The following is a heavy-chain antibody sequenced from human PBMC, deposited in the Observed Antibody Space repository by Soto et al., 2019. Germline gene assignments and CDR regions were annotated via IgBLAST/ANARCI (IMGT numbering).Heavy chain of an antibody. CDR1: RFTFSSYG. Sequence: PGGSLRLSCAASRFTFSSYGMHWVRQGPGKGLEWVAVMSYDGSNKYYADSVKSRFTISRDNSKNTLYLQMNSLRAEDTAVYYCAKDRIAALNVGGMDVWGQGTTVTVSS. CDR3: AKDRIAALNVGGMDV. J-gene: IGHJ6*02. V-gene: IGHV3-30*18. D-gene: IGHD6-13*01. CDR2: MSYDGSNK.